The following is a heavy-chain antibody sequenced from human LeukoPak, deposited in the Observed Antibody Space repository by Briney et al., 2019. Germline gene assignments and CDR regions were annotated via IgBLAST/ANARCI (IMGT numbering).Heavy chain of an antibody. CDR1: GFTFSSYG. V-gene: IGHV3-30*18. Sequence: PGRSLRLSCAASGFTFSSYGMHWVRQAPGKGLEWVAVISYDGSNKYYADSVKGRLTISRDNSKNTLYLQMNSLRAEDTAVYYCAKEHYYYGMDVWGQGTTVTVSS. CDR3: AKEHYYYGMDV. J-gene: IGHJ6*02. CDR2: ISYDGSNK.